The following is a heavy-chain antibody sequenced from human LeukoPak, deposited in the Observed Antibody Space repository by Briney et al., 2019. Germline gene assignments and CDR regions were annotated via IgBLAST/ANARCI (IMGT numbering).Heavy chain of an antibody. V-gene: IGHV4-39*07. CDR1: GGSISSSSYY. CDR2: IYYSGST. D-gene: IGHD3-3*01. J-gene: IGHJ3*02. CDR3: ARQYDFWSGYYRDAFDI. Sequence: SETLSLTCTVSGGSISSSSYYWGWIRQPPGTGLEWIGSIYYSGSTNYNPSLKSRVTISVDTSKNQFSLKLSSVTAADTAVYYCARQYDFWSGYYRDAFDIWGQGTMVTVSS.